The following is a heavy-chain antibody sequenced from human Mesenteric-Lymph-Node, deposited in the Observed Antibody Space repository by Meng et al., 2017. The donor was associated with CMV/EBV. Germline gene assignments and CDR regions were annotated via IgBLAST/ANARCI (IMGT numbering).Heavy chain of an antibody. CDR1: GGFISSGGYY. V-gene: IGHV4-31*03. J-gene: IGHJ4*02. D-gene: IGHD3-10*01. CDR3: ARDRGGYGNFDY. Sequence: CTVSGGFISSGGYYWNWIRQHPGKGLEWIGYIYYPRSTSYNPSLKSRLTMSVDTSKNQFSLELNSVTAADTAVYYCARDRGGYGNFDYWGQGTLVTVSS. CDR2: IYYPRST.